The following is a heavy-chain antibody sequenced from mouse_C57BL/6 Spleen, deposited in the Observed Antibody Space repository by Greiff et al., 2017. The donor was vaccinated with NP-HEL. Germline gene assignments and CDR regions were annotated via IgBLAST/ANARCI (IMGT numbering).Heavy chain of an antibody. CDR1: GYTLTSYW. CDR2: IDPSDSET. Sequence: QVQLQQPGAELVRPGSSVKLSCKASGYTLTSYWMHWVQQRPIQGLEWIGNIDPSDSETQYDQKFKDKATLTVDKSSSTAYMPLSSLTSEDSAVYYCSSEGYYSNFWFAYWGQGTLVTVSA. CDR3: SSEGYYSNFWFAY. D-gene: IGHD2-5*01. J-gene: IGHJ3*01. V-gene: IGHV1-52*01.